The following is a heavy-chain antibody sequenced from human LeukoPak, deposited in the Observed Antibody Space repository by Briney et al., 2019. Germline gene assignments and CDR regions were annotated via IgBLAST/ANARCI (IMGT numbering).Heavy chain of an antibody. CDR3: AKGPNYDILTGWRKTHNAFDI. CDR1: GFTFSTYG. CDR2: IRYDGTNK. Sequence: GGSLRLSCAASGFTFSTYGMHLVRQAPGKGLEWMTFIRYDGTNKYYADSVKGRFTISRDNSKNTLYLQMNSLRAEDTAVYYCAKGPNYDILTGWRKTHNAFDIWGQGTMVTVSS. J-gene: IGHJ3*02. V-gene: IGHV3-30*02. D-gene: IGHD3-9*01.